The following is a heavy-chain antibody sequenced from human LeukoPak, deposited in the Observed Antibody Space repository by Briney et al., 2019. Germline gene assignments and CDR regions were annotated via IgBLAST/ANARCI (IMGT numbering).Heavy chain of an antibody. V-gene: IGHV4-34*01. CDR2: INHSGST. J-gene: IGHJ5*02. CDR1: GGSFSGYY. Sequence: PSETLSLTCAVYGGSFSGYYWSSIRQPPGKGLEWIGEINHSGSTNYNPSLKSRGTISVDTSKNQFSLKLSSVTAADTAVYYCARGWKYFDWLTSYNWFDPWGQGTLVTVSS. CDR3: ARGWKYFDWLTSYNWFDP. D-gene: IGHD3-9*01.